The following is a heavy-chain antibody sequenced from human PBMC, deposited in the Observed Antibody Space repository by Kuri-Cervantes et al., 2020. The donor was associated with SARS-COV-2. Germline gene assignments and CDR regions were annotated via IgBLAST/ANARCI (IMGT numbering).Heavy chain of an antibody. CDR1: GFTFSSHW. CDR3: ARDLAGGYGSGSEFDY. CDR2: INSDGSST. Sequence: GESLKISCAASGFTFSSHWMHWVRQAPGKGLVWVSRINSDGSSTSYADSVKGRFTISRDNAKNTLYLQMNSLRAEDTAVYYCARDLAGGYGSGSEFDYWGQGTLVTVSS. D-gene: IGHD3-10*01. J-gene: IGHJ4*02. V-gene: IGHV3-74*01.